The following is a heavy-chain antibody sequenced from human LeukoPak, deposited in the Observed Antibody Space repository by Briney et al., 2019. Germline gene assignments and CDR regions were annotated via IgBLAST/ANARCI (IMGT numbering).Heavy chain of an antibody. Sequence: PGGTLRLPCAASGFTLGDYGMTGVGQGPGKGLEWVGGSNWNGDSKDYADCVKGRFTISRDNAQISLYLQMNSLRAEDTAFYYCARDRYYATSAFFDYWGQGPLVPVSS. D-gene: IGHD3-10*01. J-gene: IGHJ4*02. V-gene: IGHV3-20*04. CDR2: SNWNGDSK. CDR3: ARDRYYATSAFFDY. CDR1: GFTLGDYG.